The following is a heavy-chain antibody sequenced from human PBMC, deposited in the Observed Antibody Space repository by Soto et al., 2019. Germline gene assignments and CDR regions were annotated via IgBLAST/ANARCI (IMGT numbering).Heavy chain of an antibody. CDR1: GGSVSSESYY. V-gene: IGHV4-61*01. CDR3: ARERGDSHWIDP. D-gene: IGHD2-21*01. J-gene: IGHJ5*02. CDR2: VENSGST. Sequence: TLSLTCSVSGGSVSSESYYWSWIRQTPGKGLEWIGNVENSGSTKYNPSLKSRVTISVDTSKNQFSLKLSSVTGADTAVYYCARERGDSHWIDPWGQGTLVTVSS.